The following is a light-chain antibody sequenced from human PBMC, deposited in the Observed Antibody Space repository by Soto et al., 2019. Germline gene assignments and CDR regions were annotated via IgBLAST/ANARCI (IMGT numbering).Light chain of an antibody. J-gene: IGLJ1*01. Sequence: QSALTQPASVSGSPGQSITISCTGTSSDIGGYNYGSWYQQHPGKAPKLMIYEVGNRPSGVSNRFSGSKSGYTASLTISGLHAEDDADSYCSSHTSSILPHVFGTGTNLTVL. CDR3: SSHTSSILPHV. CDR1: SSDIGGYNY. CDR2: EVG. V-gene: IGLV2-14*01.